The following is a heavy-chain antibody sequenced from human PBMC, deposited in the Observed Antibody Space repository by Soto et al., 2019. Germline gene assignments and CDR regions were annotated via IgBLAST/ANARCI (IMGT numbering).Heavy chain of an antibody. D-gene: IGHD2-8*02. Sequence: PGGSLRLSCAASGFTFSSYAMSWVRQAPGKGLEWVSAIRGSGGSTYYADSVKGRFTISRDNAKNSLYLQINSLRAEDTAVYYCARLYCTGGACPSDYWGQGTLVTVSS. CDR2: IRGSGGST. J-gene: IGHJ4*02. V-gene: IGHV3-23*01. CDR1: GFTFSSYA. CDR3: ARLYCTGGACPSDY.